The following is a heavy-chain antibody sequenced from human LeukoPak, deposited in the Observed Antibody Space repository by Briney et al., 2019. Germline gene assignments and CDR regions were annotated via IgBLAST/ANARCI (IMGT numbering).Heavy chain of an antibody. J-gene: IGHJ5*02. Sequence: SETLSLTCAVYGGSFSGYYWSWIRQPPGKGLEWIGEINHSGSTNYNPSLKSRVTISGDTSKNQFSLKLSSVTAADTAVYYCARVFVVVPAAMNGWFDPWGQGTLVTGSS. CDR1: GGSFSGYY. CDR3: ARVFVVVPAAMNGWFDP. V-gene: IGHV4-34*01. D-gene: IGHD2-2*01. CDR2: INHSGST.